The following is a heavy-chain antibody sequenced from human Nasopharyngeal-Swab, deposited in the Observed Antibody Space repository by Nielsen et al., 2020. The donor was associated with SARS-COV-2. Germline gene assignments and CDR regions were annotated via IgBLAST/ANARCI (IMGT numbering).Heavy chain of an antibody. CDR3: AKVSSYFDSSAFDY. Sequence: GESLKISCAASGFTFSSYAMSWVRQAPGKGLEWVSTISGSGGSTYYADSVKGRFTISRDNSKNTLYLQMNSLRAEDTAVYYCAKVSSYFDSSAFDYWGQGTLVTVSS. V-gene: IGHV3-23*01. CDR1: GFTFSSYA. D-gene: IGHD3-22*01. J-gene: IGHJ4*02. CDR2: ISGSGGST.